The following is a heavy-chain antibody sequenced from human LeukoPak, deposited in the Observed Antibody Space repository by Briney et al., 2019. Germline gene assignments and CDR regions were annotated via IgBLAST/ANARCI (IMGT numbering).Heavy chain of an antibody. V-gene: IGHV1-8*01. CDR2: MNPNSGNT. CDR1: GYTFTSYD. J-gene: IGHJ4*02. CDR3: ASGGYCSSSSSCYNDY. D-gene: IGHD2-2*01. Sequence: ASVKVSCKASGYTFTSYDINWVRQATGQGLEWMGWMNPNSGNTGYAQKFQGRVTMTRNTSISTAYMELSSLRSEDTAVYYCASGGYCSSSSSCYNDYWGQGTLVTVSS.